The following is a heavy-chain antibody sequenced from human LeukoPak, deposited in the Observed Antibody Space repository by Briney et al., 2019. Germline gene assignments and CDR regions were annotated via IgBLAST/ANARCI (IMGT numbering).Heavy chain of an antibody. V-gene: IGHV3-21*01. CDR1: GFTFSRFS. J-gene: IGHJ4*02. Sequence: AGGPLRLSCATSGFTFSRFSMRWVRQAPGKGLEWVSSIYFTGNHISYADSVKGRFTISRDNANNSVYLQMNGLRAEDTAVYYCAREFSTVGNFDYWGQGTLVTVSS. D-gene: IGHD3-3*02. CDR2: IYFTGNHI. CDR3: AREFSTVGNFDY.